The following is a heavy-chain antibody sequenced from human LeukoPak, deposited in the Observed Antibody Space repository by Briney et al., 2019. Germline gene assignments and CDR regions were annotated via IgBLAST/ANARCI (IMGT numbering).Heavy chain of an antibody. D-gene: IGHD3-10*01. CDR2: IYYTGST. V-gene: IGHV4-39*02. CDR3: ARDVGLWFGERAYYMDV. CDR1: GGSISSSSYY. Sequence: SETLSLTCTVSGGSISSSSYYWGWIRQPPGKGLEWIGNIYYTGSTYYNPSLKSRVTISVDTSKNQFSLKLSSVTAADTAVYYCARDVGLWFGERAYYMDVWGKGTTVTVSS. J-gene: IGHJ6*03.